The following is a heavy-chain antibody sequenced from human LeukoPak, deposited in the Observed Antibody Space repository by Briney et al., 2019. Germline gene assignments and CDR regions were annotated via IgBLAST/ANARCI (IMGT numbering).Heavy chain of an antibody. Sequence: SETLSLTCTVSGGSISNLYWSWIRQPPGKGLEWIGYIYYSGITKYNPSLKSRVTISVDMSTDQFSLKLTSVTAADTAVYYCARVVPDGYSDYWGQGTQVTVSS. V-gene: IGHV4-59*11. J-gene: IGHJ4*02. CDR1: GGSISNLY. D-gene: IGHD5-18*01. CDR2: IYYSGIT. CDR3: ARVVPDGYSDY.